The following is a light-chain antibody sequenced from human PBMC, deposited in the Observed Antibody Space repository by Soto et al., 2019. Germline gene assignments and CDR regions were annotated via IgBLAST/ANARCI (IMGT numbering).Light chain of an antibody. J-gene: IGKJ1*01. CDR3: QQYFEWPPMT. CDR1: ETVATN. CDR2: GAS. V-gene: IGKV3-15*01. Sequence: VMTQSPATLSVSPGERVTLSCWASETVATNLAWYQQKPGQAPRLLISGASTRPAGISARFRGSGCGTEVTLTISSRRSEDYAVYYCQQYFEWPPMTFGQGTKVEI.